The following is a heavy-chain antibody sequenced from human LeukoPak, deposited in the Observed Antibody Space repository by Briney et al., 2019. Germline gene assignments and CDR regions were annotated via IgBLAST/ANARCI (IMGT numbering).Heavy chain of an antibody. Sequence: PSETLSLTCGVSGYSISRGYYWAWIRQPPGKGLEYIGTIYHTGSTYYNPSRESRVTISADTSKNEFSLSLNSVTAADTAVYYCARGRWIISPRTDYWGQGTLVTVPS. CDR1: GYSISRGYY. V-gene: IGHV4-38-2*01. CDR2: IYHTGST. CDR3: ARGRWIISPRTDY. D-gene: IGHD2-2*03. J-gene: IGHJ4*02.